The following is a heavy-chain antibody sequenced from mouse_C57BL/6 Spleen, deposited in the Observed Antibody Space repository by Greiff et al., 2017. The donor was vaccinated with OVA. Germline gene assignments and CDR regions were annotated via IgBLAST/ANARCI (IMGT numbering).Heavy chain of an antibody. V-gene: IGHV5-16*01. CDR1: GFTFSDYY. CDR2: INYDGSST. CDR3: ARERGVGAWFAY. J-gene: IGHJ3*01. Sequence: EVNLVESEGGLVQPGSSMKLSCTASGFTFSDYYMAWVRQVPEKGLEWVANINYDGSSTYYLDSLKSRFIISRDNAKNILYLQMSSLKSEDTATYYCARERGVGAWFAYWGQGTLVTVSA. D-gene: IGHD1-1*02.